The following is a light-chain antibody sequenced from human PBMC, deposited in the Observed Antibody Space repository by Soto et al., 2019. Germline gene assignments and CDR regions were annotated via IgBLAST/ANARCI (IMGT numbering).Light chain of an antibody. CDR3: QQYDSVPRT. Sequence: DIQMTQSPSSLSASVGDRVTITCRASQGINNYLAWFQQKPGRDPNSLIYATYRVQSGVPSKFSGSGSGTDFTLTISSLQPEDVATYYCQQYDSVPRTVGQGTKVEIK. V-gene: IGKV1-16*02. J-gene: IGKJ1*01. CDR2: ATY. CDR1: QGINNY.